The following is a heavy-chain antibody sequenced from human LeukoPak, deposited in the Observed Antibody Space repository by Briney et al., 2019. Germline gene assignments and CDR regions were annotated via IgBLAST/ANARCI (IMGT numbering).Heavy chain of an antibody. CDR3: ARVGRSRGSLPNSYYYMDV. J-gene: IGHJ6*03. Sequence: SVKVSCKASGDIFNSYSVSWVRQAPGQGLEWMGGIIPMFGSANYAQKFQGRLTITTDQSTTIVYMELSSLSSEDTAVYYCARVGRSRGSLPNSYYYMDVWGKGTTVTVSS. V-gene: IGHV1-69*05. D-gene: IGHD1-26*01. CDR2: IIPMFGSA. CDR1: GDIFNSYS.